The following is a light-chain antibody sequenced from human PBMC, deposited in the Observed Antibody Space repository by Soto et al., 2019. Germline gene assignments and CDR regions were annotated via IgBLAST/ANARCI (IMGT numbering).Light chain of an antibody. J-gene: IGLJ3*02. CDR2: GNS. V-gene: IGLV1-40*01. CDR1: SSNIGAGYD. CDR3: QSYDSSLSGPNWV. Sequence: QAVLTQPPSVSGAPGQRVTISCTGSSSNIGAGYDVHWYQQLPGTAPKLLSYGNSNRPSGVPDRFSGSKSGTSASLAITGLQAEDEADYSCQSYDSSLSGPNWVFGGGTKLTVL.